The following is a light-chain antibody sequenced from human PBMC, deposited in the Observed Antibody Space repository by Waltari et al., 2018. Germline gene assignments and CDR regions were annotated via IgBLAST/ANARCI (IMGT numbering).Light chain of an antibody. V-gene: IGKV4-1*01. CDR1: QSVLYSSNNKNY. CDR3: QQYYTTPWT. CDR2: WEP. Sequence: DIVMTQSPDSLAVSLGERATINCESRQSVLYSSNNKNYLAWYQQKPGQPPKLLLYWEPTRDSGVPDRFSGSGSGTDFTLSISSLQAEDVAFYYCQQYYTTPWTFGQGTKVEIK. J-gene: IGKJ1*01.